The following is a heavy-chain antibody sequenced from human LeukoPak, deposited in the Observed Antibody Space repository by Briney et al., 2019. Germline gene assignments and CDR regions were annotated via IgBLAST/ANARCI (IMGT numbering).Heavy chain of an antibody. J-gene: IGHJ4*02. CDR2: VYHSGET. Sequence: SQTLSLTCTVSGGSVSSGDYYWSWIRQPPGKGLEWIGSVYHSGETYYNPSLNSRVTISVDRSKNQLSLKLSSVTAADTAVYFCARSARIQLWSSFDLWGQGTLVTVSS. CDR1: GGSVSSGDYY. CDR3: ARSARIQLWSSFDL. D-gene: IGHD5-18*01. V-gene: IGHV4-30-2*02.